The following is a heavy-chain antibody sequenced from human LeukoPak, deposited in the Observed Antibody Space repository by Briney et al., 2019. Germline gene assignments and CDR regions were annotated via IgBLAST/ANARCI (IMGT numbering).Heavy chain of an antibody. CDR3: ARDRAATQDWVEFDP. D-gene: IGHD3/OR15-3a*01. J-gene: IGHJ5*02. CDR2: IRGSGET. Sequence: GGSLRLSCAVSGFSVSDYYMSWVRQAPGTGLEWVSLIRGSGETFYADSVKGRFTISRDDSKNTVYLQMNSLRVEDTAVYFCARDRAATQDWVEFDPRGQGTLVTVSS. V-gene: IGHV3-66*03. CDR1: GFSVSDYY.